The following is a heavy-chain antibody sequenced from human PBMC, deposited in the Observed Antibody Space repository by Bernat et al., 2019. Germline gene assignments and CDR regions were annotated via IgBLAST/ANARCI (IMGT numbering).Heavy chain of an antibody. CDR3: ARDPDDYGDLLTWFDS. V-gene: IGHV1-2*02. D-gene: IGHD4-17*01. Sequence: QVQLVQSGAEVKKPGASVKVSCKASGYTFTGYYMHWVRQAPGQGPEWMGWINPKSGGTNYAQKFQGRVTMTRDTSISTVYMEVSRLRSDDTAVYYCARDPDDYGDLLTWFDSWGQGTLVTVSS. CDR2: INPKSGGT. J-gene: IGHJ5*01. CDR1: GYTFTGYY.